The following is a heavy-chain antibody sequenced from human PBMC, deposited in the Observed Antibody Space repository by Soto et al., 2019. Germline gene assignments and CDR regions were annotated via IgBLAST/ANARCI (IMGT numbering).Heavy chain of an antibody. V-gene: IGHV5-51*01. D-gene: IGHD2-15*01. CDR3: ASDSHCDGGNCPMGGFDM. CDR1: GYGFSIHW. Sequence: GESLKISCSGYGFSIHWVAWLRQMPGKGLEWVGIIYPGNSNTMYSPSFQGQVTISADTALSTTYLQWDTLKPSDTAIYFCASDSHCDGGNCPMGGFDMWGQGTMVTVSS. CDR2: IYPGNSNT. J-gene: IGHJ3*02.